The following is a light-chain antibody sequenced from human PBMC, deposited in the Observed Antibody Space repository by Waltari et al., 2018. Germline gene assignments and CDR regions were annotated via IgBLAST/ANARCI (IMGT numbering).Light chain of an antibody. CDR2: MGS. Sequence: DIVMTQSPLSLPVTPGEPASISCRSSQSLLHRNGYNSLEWYLQKPGQSPQLLIYMGSNRASGVPDRFSGSGSGTDFTLTISSLQPEDFATYYCQQSYSTPPTFGGGTKVEIK. J-gene: IGKJ4*01. V-gene: IGKV2-28*01. CDR1: QSLLHRNGYNS. CDR3: QQSYSTPPT.